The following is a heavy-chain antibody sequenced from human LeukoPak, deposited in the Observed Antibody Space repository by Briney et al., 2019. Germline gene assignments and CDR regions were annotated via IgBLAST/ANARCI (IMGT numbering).Heavy chain of an antibody. CDR2: VNSDGSWT. Sequence: GGSLRLSCAASGNYWMHWVRQAPGKGLVWVSHVNSDGSWTGYADSVKGRFTISKDNAKNTVYLQMNNLRAEDTAVYYCVSFYEAYWGRGTLVTVSS. CDR3: VSFYEAY. D-gene: IGHD2-2*01. CDR1: GNYW. V-gene: IGHV3-74*01. J-gene: IGHJ4*02.